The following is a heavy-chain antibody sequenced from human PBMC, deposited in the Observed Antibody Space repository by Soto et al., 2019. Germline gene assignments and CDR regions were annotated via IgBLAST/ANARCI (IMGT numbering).Heavy chain of an antibody. CDR1: GFTFSSYD. CDR2: IGTAGDT. Sequence: EVQLVESGGGLVQPGGSLRLSGAASGFTFSSYDMHWVRQATGKGLEWVSAIGTAGDTYYPGSVKGRFTISRENAKNSLYLQMNSLRAGDTAVYYCARGVIAAAGIFFDYWGQGTLVTVSS. J-gene: IGHJ4*02. CDR3: ARGVIAAAGIFFDY. D-gene: IGHD6-13*01. V-gene: IGHV3-13*01.